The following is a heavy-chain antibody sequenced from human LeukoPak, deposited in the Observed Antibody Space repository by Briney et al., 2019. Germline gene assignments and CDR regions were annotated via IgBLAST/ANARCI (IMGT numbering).Heavy chain of an antibody. Sequence: ASVKVSCKASGGTFSSYAVSWVRQAPGQGLEWMGGIILLFGTANYAQKFQGRVTITADEFTSTAYMELSSLRSEDTAVYYCARGSSGYGDARFFYGMDVWGQGTTVTVSS. CDR2: IILLFGTA. CDR1: GGTFSSYA. J-gene: IGHJ6*02. V-gene: IGHV1-69*13. D-gene: IGHD4-17*01. CDR3: ARGSSGYGDARFFYGMDV.